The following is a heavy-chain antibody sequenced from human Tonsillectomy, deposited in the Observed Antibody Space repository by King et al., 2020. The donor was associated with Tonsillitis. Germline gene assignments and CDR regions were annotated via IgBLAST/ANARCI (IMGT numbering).Heavy chain of an antibody. CDR2: INHSGST. CDR1: GGSFSGYY. Sequence: VQLQQWGAGLLKPSETLSLTCAVYGGSFSGYYWSWNRQPPGKGLEWIGEINHSGSTNYNPSLKSRVTISVDTSKNQFSLKLSSVTAADTAVYYCARGLYYDFWRGYYNPYFDYWGQGTLVTVSS. D-gene: IGHD3-3*01. V-gene: IGHV4-34*01. J-gene: IGHJ4*02. CDR3: ARGLYYDFWRGYYNPYFDY.